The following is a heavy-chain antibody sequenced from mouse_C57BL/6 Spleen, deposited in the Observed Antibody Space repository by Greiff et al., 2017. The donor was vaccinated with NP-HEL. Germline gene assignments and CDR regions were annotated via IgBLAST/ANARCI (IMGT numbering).Heavy chain of an antibody. D-gene: IGHD1-1*01. J-gene: IGHJ3*01. V-gene: IGHV3-6*01. CDR2: ISYDGSN. CDR3: ARDWGYYYGSSYGY. CDR1: GYSITSGYY. Sequence: VQLKESGPGLVKPSQSLSLTCSVTGYSITSGYYWNWIRQFPGNKLEWMGYISYDGSNNYNPSLKNRISITRDTSKNQFFLKLNSVTTEDTATYYCARDWGYYYGSSYGYWGQGTLVTVSA.